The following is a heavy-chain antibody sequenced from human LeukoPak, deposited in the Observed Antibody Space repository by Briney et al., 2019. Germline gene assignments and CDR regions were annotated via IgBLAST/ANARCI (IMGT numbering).Heavy chain of an antibody. CDR1: GESFSGYY. Sequence: SETLSLTCAVYGESFSGYYWSWIRQPPGKGLEWIGEVNHSGNANYNPSLRSRVTISVDTSKNQFSLKLSSVTAADTAAYYCAREGTVSFFDYWGQGTLVTVSS. V-gene: IGHV4-34*01. CDR3: AREGTVSFFDY. J-gene: IGHJ4*02. D-gene: IGHD1-7*01. CDR2: VNHSGNA.